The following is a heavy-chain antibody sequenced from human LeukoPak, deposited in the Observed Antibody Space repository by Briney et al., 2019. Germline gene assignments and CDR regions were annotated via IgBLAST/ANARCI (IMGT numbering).Heavy chain of an antibody. CDR1: GFTFNNYA. Sequence: GGSLRLSCAASGFTFNNYAMSWVRQAPGKGLEWVSAISGSGGNTYYADSVKGRFTISRDNSKNTLYLQMNSLRAEDTAVYYCAKVTCTNGVCKRSYFDYWGQGTLVTVSS. J-gene: IGHJ4*02. V-gene: IGHV3-23*01. D-gene: IGHD2-8*01. CDR3: AKVTCTNGVCKRSYFDY. CDR2: ISGSGGNT.